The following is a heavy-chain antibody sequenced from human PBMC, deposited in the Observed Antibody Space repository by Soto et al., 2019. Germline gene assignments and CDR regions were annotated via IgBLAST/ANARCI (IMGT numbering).Heavy chain of an antibody. V-gene: IGHV5-51*01. D-gene: IGHD2-8*01. CDR2: IWPGDSDS. CDR1: GYKFTSHW. J-gene: IGHJ6*02. Sequence: GESLKISCSASGYKFTSHWIGWVRQMPGKGLEWMGVIWPGDSDSRYSPAFQGQVTISADKSVGTVYLQWDSLKVSDSAMYFCARKSLYTNSPSLPMDVWGQGNTVTVSS. CDR3: ARKSLYTNSPSLPMDV.